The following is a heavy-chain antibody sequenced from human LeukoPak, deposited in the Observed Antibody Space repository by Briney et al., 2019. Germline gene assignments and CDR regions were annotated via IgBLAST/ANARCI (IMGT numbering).Heavy chain of an antibody. CDR1: GYTFTSYD. Sequence: ASVKVSCKPSGYTFTSYDINWVRQAPGQGLEWMGWMNPNSGNTAYAQKFQGRVTMTRNTSISTAYMELSSLRSEDTAGYYCARVDGSGSYFLVYWGQGTLVTVSS. V-gene: IGHV1-8*01. CDR2: MNPNSGNT. CDR3: ARVDGSGSYFLVY. J-gene: IGHJ4*02. D-gene: IGHD3-10*01.